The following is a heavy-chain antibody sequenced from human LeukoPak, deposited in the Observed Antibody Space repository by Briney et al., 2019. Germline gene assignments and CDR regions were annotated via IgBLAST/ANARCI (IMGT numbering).Heavy chain of an antibody. V-gene: IGHV3-53*05. CDR1: GFTVSRNY. J-gene: IGHJ4*02. CDR3: AKTSQYSSGWFDY. CDR2: LYSDGST. Sequence: PGGSLRLSCAASGFTVSRNYMSWVRQAPGKGLEWVSVLYSDGSTYHADSVKGRFTISRDNSKNTLYLQMNSLRAEDTAVYYCAKTSQYSSGWFDYWGQGTLVTVSS. D-gene: IGHD6-19*01.